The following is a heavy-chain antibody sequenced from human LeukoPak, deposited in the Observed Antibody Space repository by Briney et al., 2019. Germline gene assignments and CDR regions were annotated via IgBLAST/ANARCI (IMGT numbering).Heavy chain of an antibody. CDR1: GFTFSNAW. D-gene: IGHD6-13*01. CDR3: ARDPYSSTWSYGMDI. CDR2: IKQDESEK. V-gene: IGHV3-7*05. Sequence: GGSLRLSCAASGFTFSNAWMSWVRQTPEKGLEWVANIKQDESEKVYVGSVKGRFTISRDNAKSSLYLQMSGLRADDTAVYYCARDPYSSTWSYGMDIWGQGTTVIVSS. J-gene: IGHJ6*02.